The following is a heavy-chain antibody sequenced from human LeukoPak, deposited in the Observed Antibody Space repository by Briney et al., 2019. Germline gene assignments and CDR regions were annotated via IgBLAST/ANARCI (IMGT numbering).Heavy chain of an antibody. CDR1: GFTFSSYA. CDR2: ISYDGSNK. V-gene: IGHV3-30-3*01. D-gene: IGHD1-26*01. CDR3: ARGRSGSYYYFDY. J-gene: IGHJ4*02. Sequence: GGSLRLSCAASGFTFSSYAMHWVRQAPGKGLEWVAVISYDGSNKYCADSVKGRFTISRDNSKNTLYLQMNSLRAEDTAVYYCARGRSGSYYYFDYWGRGTLVTVSS.